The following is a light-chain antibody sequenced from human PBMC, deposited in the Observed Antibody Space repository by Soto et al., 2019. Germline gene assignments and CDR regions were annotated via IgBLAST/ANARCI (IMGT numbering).Light chain of an antibody. V-gene: IGLV2-14*01. J-gene: IGLJ1*01. Sequence: QSVLTQPASVSGSPGQSITISCTGTSSDVGSYNYVSWYQQHPGKAPNLMIYEVSNRPSGVSNRFSGSKSGNTASLTISGLQAEDEADYYCSSYKISITVFGAETKVTLL. CDR2: EVS. CDR1: SSDVGSYNY. CDR3: SSYKISITV.